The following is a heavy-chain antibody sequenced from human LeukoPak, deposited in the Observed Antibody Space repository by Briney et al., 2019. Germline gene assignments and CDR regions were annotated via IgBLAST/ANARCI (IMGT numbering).Heavy chain of an antibody. V-gene: IGHV1-69*01. D-gene: IGHD3-22*01. Sequence: SVKVSCKASGGTFSSYAISWVRQAPGQGLEWMGGIIPIFGTANYAQKFQGRVTITADESTSTAYMELSSLRSEDTAVYYCARDRDYDGSGYYKNYFDYWGQGTLVTVSS. J-gene: IGHJ4*02. CDR1: GGTFSSYA. CDR2: IIPIFGTA. CDR3: ARDRDYDGSGYYKNYFDY.